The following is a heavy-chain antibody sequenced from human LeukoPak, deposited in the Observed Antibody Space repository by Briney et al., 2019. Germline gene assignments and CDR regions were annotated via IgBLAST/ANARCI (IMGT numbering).Heavy chain of an antibody. CDR3: ARCLGSIYYDSYMDV. Sequence: SETLSLTCAVSGGSISSSNWWSWVRPPPGKGLEWIGEIYHSGSTNYNPSLKSRVTISVDTPKNQFSLKLSSVTAADTAVYYCARCLGSIYYDSYMDVWGQGTTVTVSS. CDR1: GGSISSSNW. D-gene: IGHD3-22*01. J-gene: IGHJ6*02. CDR2: IYHSGST. V-gene: IGHV4-4*02.